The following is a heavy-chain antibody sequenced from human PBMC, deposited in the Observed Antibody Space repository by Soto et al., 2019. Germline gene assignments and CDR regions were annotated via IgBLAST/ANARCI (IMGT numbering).Heavy chain of an antibody. CDR3: ARGDYGDFFLGY. V-gene: IGHV4-59*01. CDR2: IYYTGST. Sequence: SETLSLTCTVYGGSISTYYWTWIRQPPGKGLEWIGYIYYTGSTNYNPSLKSRVTISVDTSKNQFSLKLSSVTAADTAVYYCARGDYGDFFLGYWGQGTLVTVSS. D-gene: IGHD4-17*01. J-gene: IGHJ4*02. CDR1: GGSISTYY.